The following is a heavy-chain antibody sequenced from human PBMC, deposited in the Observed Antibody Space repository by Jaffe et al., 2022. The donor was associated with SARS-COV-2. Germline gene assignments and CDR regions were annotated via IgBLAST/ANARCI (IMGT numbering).Heavy chain of an antibody. CDR3: ATHIGYCSGGICYPPPHFDN. V-gene: IGHV5-51*01. Sequence: QLVQSGAEVKKPGESLRISCKGSGSNFASYWIAWVRQMPGKGLEWMGIILPRDSDTRYSPSFQGQVTISADKSTRTAYLQWSSLKASDTAMYYCATHIGYCSGGICYPPPHFDNWGQGTLVPVSS. CDR2: ILPRDSDT. CDR1: GSNFASYW. J-gene: IGHJ4*02. D-gene: IGHD2-15*01.